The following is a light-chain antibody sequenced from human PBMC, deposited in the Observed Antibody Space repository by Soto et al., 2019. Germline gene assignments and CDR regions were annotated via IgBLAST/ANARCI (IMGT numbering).Light chain of an antibody. CDR2: GAS. Sequence: EIVLTQSPGTLSLSPGERATLSCRASQSVSSSYLAWYQQKPGQAPRLLIYGASSRATGIPDRFSGSGSGTDFALTIRKLEPEDFAVYYCQQYCCAPLTFGGGTKVDIK. J-gene: IGKJ4*01. CDR3: QQYCCAPLT. V-gene: IGKV3-20*01. CDR1: QSVSSSY.